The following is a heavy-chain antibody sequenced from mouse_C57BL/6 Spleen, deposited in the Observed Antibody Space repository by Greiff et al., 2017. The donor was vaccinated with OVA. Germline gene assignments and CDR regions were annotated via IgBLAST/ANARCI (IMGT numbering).Heavy chain of an antibody. CDR2: IYPSDSET. D-gene: IGHD4-1*02. CDR3: ARRATGTGYFDV. CDR1: GYTFTSYW. J-gene: IGHJ1*03. V-gene: IGHV1-61*01. Sequence: QVQLQQPGAELVRPGSSVKLSCKASGYTFTSYWMDWVQQRPGQGLEWIGNIYPSDSETHYNQKFKDKATLTVDKSSSTAYMQLSSLTSEDSAVYYCARRATGTGYFDVWGTGTTVTVSS.